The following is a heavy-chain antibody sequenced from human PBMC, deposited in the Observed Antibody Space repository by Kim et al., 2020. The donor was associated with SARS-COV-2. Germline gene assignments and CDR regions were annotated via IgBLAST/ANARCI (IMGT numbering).Heavy chain of an antibody. CDR1: GYTFTAYA. CDR3: ARGSSGSHY. Sequence: ASVKVSCKASGYTFTAYAMNWVRQAPGQGLEWMGWINTKTGNPTYAQGFTGRFVFSLDTSVSTAYLEISSLKADDTAVYYCARGSSGSHYWGQGTLVTVS. CDR2: INTKTGNP. J-gene: IGHJ4*02. V-gene: IGHV7-4-1*02. D-gene: IGHD6-19*01.